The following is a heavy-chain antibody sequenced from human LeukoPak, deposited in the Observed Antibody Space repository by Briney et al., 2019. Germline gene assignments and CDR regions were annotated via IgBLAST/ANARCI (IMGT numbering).Heavy chain of an antibody. V-gene: IGHV4-30-4*08. D-gene: IGHD3-22*01. Sequence: LRLSCAASGFTCSSYEMNWVRQGPGKGLEWIAYMYYSGSTYYNPSLKSRVTMSADTSKNQLSLKLSSVTAADTAVYYCARPYYYDSRIDPWGQGILVTVSS. CDR1: GFTCSSYEMN. CDR3: ARPYYYDSRIDP. J-gene: IGHJ5*02. CDR2: MYYSGST.